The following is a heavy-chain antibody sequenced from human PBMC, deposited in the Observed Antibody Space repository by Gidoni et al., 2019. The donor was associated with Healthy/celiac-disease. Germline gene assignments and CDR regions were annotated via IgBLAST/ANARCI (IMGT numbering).Heavy chain of an antibody. V-gene: IGHV4-39*01. CDR2: IYYSGST. J-gene: IGHJ5*02. Sequence: QLQLQESGPGLVKPSETLSLTCTVSGGPISSSSYYWGWLRQPPGKGLEWIGSIYYSGSTYYNPSLKSRVTISVDTSKNQFSLKLSSVTAADTAVYYCLSGGSYYPNWFDPWGQGTLVTVSS. CDR3: LSGGSYYPNWFDP. D-gene: IGHD1-26*01. CDR1: GGPISSSSYY.